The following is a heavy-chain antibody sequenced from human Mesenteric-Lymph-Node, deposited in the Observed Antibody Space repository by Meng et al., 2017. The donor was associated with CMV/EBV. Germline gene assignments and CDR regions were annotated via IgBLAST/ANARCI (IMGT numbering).Heavy chain of an antibody. V-gene: IGHV3-48*04. Sequence: GESLKISCAASGFTFSSYSMNWVRQAPGQGLEWVSYISPDGGAIYYADSVRGRFTVSRDNAKNSLDLQMSSLRAEDTAVYYCGLPGWGQGTLVTVSS. J-gene: IGHJ4*02. CDR1: GFTFSSYS. CDR2: ISPDGGAI. CDR3: GLPG.